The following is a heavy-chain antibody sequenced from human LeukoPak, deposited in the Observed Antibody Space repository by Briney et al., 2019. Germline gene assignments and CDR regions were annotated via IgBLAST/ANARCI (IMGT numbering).Heavy chain of an antibody. V-gene: IGHV1-2*02. J-gene: IGHJ5*02. Sequence: SVKVSCKAYGYRFRAHYIHWEQQAPGQVLKYLGWINPNSGGTNYAQKFQGRVTLTRDTSIDTAYIHLDSLTSDDTAVYFCARGYFGDYVLDTWGQGTLVTVSS. D-gene: IGHD4-17*01. CDR2: INPNSGGT. CDR1: GYRFRAHY. CDR3: ARGYFGDYVLDT.